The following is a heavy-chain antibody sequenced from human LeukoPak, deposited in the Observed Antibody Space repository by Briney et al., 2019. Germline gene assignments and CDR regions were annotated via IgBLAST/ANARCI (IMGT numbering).Heavy chain of an antibody. CDR1: GYTFTGYY. CDR2: INPNSGGT. CDR3: ARKTEMATTFDP. V-gene: IGHV1-2*02. D-gene: IGHD5-24*01. J-gene: IGHJ5*02. Sequence: VASVKVSCKASGYTFTGYYMHWVRQAPGQGLEWMGWINPNSGGTNYAQKFQGRVTMTRDTSISTAYMELSRLRSDDTAVYYCARKTEMATTFDPWGQGTLVTVSS.